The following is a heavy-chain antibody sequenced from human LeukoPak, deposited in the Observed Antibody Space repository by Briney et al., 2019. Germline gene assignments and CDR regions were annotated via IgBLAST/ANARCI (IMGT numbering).Heavy chain of an antibody. Sequence: SETLPLTCTVSGGSISSYYWSWIRQPPGKGLERIRYIYYSGSTNYNPSLKSRVTISVDTSKNQFSLKLSSVTAADTAVYYCAGGGITMVRGVIIADAFDIWGQGTMVTVSS. V-gene: IGHV4-59*01. CDR3: AGGGITMVRGVIIADAFDI. CDR2: IYYSGST. CDR1: GGSISSYY. D-gene: IGHD3-10*01. J-gene: IGHJ3*02.